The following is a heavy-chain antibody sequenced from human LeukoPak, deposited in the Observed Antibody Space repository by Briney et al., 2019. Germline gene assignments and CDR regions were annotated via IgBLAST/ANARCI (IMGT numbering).Heavy chain of an antibody. CDR1: GYTFTGYY. CDR3: ARDVPIPNYYDSSGYTTTYYYYMDV. D-gene: IGHD3-22*01. J-gene: IGHJ6*03. CDR2: ISAYNGNT. Sequence: ASVKVSCKASGYTFTGYYMHWVRQAPGQGLEWMGWISAYNGNTNYAQKLQGRVTMTTDTSTSTAYMELRSLRSDDTAVYYCARDVPIPNYYDSSGYTTTYYYYMDVWGKGTTVTVSS. V-gene: IGHV1-18*04.